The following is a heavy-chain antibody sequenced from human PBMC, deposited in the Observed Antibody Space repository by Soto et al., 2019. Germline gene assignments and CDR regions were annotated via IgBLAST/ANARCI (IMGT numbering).Heavy chain of an antibody. J-gene: IGHJ6*02. CDR2: IKSKTDGGTT. Sequence: GGSLRLSCSASVFTFSNAWMSWFRQAPGKGLEWVGRIKSKTDGGTTDYAAPVKGRFTISRDDSKNTLYLQMNSLKTEDTAVYYCTTDPSPMVVVPAAPPYYYYGMDVWGQGTTVTVSS. V-gene: IGHV3-15*01. CDR3: TTDPSPMVVVPAAPPYYYYGMDV. D-gene: IGHD2-2*01. CDR1: VFTFSNAW.